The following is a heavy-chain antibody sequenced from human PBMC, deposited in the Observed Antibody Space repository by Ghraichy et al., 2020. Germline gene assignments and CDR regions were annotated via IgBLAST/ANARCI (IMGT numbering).Heavy chain of an antibody. J-gene: IGHJ5*02. D-gene: IGHD3-3*01. CDR3: ARVGLDFWSGPKNNWFDP. Sequence: VKVSCKASGYTFTSYGISWVRQAPGQGLEWMGWISVYNGNTNYAQKLQGRVTMTTDTSTSTAYMELRSLRSDDTAVYYCARVGLDFWSGPKNNWFDPWGQGTLVTVSS. V-gene: IGHV1-18*01. CDR1: GYTFTSYG. CDR2: ISVYNGNT.